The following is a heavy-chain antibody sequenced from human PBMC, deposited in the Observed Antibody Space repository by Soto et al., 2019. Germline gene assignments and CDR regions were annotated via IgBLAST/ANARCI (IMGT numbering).Heavy chain of an antibody. D-gene: IGHD2-2*01. V-gene: IGHV3-9*01. CDR3: AEDIYRLQTVEGYFDY. CDR1: GFTFDEYA. Sequence: EVQLVESGGGLVQPGRPLRLSCATSGFTFDEYAMHWVRQAPGKGLEWVSRINWNSGSIAYADPVKGRFTISRDNAKNSLSLQMNSLRAEDTALYYGAEDIYRLQTVEGYFDYWGQGTLVTVSS. J-gene: IGHJ4*02. CDR2: INWNSGSI.